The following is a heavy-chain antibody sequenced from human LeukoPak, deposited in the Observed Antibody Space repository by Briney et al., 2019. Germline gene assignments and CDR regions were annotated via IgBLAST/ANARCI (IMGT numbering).Heavy chain of an antibody. D-gene: IGHD3-10*01. CDR1: GGSFSGYY. V-gene: IGHV4-34*01. Sequence: SETLSLTCAVYGGSFSGYYWSWIRQPPGKGLEWIGEINHSGSTNYNPSLKSRVTISVDTSKNQFSLKLSSVTAADTAVYYCARGRWSTMVRGVAGYWGQGTLVTVSS. J-gene: IGHJ4*02. CDR2: INHSGST. CDR3: ARGRWSTMVRGVAGY.